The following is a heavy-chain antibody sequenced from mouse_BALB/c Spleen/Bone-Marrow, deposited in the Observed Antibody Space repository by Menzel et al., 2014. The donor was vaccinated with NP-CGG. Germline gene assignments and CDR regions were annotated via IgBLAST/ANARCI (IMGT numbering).Heavy chain of an antibody. CDR3: AGSTMISAWFAY. D-gene: IGHD2-4*01. CDR2: IDPFNGGT. CDR1: GYSFTSYY. Sequence: VQLKESGPELMKPGASVKISCKASGYSFTSYYMHWVKQSRGKSLEWIGYIDPFNGGTSYNQKFKGKATLTVDKSSSTAYMHLSSLTSEDSAVYYCAGSTMISAWFAYWGQGTLVTVSA. V-gene: IGHV1S135*01. J-gene: IGHJ3*01.